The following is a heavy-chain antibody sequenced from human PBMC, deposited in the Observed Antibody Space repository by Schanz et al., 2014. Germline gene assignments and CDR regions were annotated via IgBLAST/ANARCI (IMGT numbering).Heavy chain of an antibody. Sequence: DLVESGGGLIQRGESLRLSCSASGFSFSSYSLNWVRQAPGKGLEWVAVISYDGSNKYYADSVKGRFTISRDNSKNTLYLHMNTLRSEDTAVYYCAKQIHYDILTVTRNWGQGTLVTVSS. CDR2: ISYDGSNK. CDR1: GFSFSSYS. V-gene: IGHV3-30*18. J-gene: IGHJ4*02. D-gene: IGHD3-9*01. CDR3: AKQIHYDILTVTRN.